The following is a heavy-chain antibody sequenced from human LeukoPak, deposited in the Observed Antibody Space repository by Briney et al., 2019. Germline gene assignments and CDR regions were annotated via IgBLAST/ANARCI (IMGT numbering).Heavy chain of an antibody. D-gene: IGHD4-17*01. J-gene: IGHJ4*02. CDR3: ARDLDYGDYVPFDY. Sequence: GGSLRLSCAASGFTFSSYWMSWVRQAPGKGLEWVANIKQDGSEKYYVDSVKGRFTISRDNAKNSLYLRMNSLRAEDTAVYYCARDLDYGDYVPFDYWGQGTLVTVSS. V-gene: IGHV3-7*01. CDR1: GFTFSSYW. CDR2: IKQDGSEK.